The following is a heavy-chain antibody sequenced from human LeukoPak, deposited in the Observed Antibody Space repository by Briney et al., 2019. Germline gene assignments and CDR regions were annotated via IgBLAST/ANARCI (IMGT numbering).Heavy chain of an antibody. V-gene: IGHV6-1*01. J-gene: IGHJ4*02. Sequence: SQTLSLTCAISGDSVSSNSAAWNWIRQSPSRGLEWLGRTYYRSKWYKYYAVSVKGRITINPDTSKNQFSLQLNSVTPEDTAVYYCARDHCGGDCPPDYWGQGTLVTVSS. CDR3: ARDHCGGDCPPDY. CDR1: GDSVSSNSAA. CDR2: TYYRSKWYK. D-gene: IGHD2-21*02.